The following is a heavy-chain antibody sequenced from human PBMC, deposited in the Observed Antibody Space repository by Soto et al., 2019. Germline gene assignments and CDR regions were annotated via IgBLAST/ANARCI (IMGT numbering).Heavy chain of an antibody. Sequence: QVQLVESGGGLVKPGGSLRLSCAASGFTFSDYYMSWIRQAPGKGLEWVSYISSSSSYTNYADSVKGRFTISRDNAKNSLYLQMNSLRAEDTAVYYCASGTYYYYGMDVWGQGTTVTVSS. CDR1: GFTFSDYY. V-gene: IGHV3-11*06. CDR3: ASGTYYYYGMDV. J-gene: IGHJ6*02. CDR2: ISSSSSYT.